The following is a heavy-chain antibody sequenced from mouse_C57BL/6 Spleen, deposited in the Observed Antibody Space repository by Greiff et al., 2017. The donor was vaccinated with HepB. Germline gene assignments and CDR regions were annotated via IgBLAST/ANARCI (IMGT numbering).Heavy chain of an antibody. CDR3: ARAHMTTVVAPFAY. CDR2: ISDGGSYT. D-gene: IGHD1-1*01. Sequence: EVQLVESGGGLVKPGGSLKLSCAASGFTFSSYAMSWVRQTPEKRLEWVATISDGGSYTYYPDNVKGRFTISRDNAKNNLYLQMSHLKSEDTAMYYCARAHMTTVVAPFAYWGQGTLVTVSA. CDR1: GFTFSSYA. J-gene: IGHJ3*01. V-gene: IGHV5-4*01.